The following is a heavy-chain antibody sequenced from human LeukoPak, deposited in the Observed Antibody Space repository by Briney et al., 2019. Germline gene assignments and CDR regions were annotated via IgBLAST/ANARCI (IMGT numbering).Heavy chain of an antibody. V-gene: IGHV3-7*01. D-gene: IGHD3-3*01. J-gene: IGHJ4*02. CDR2: IKQDGSEK. CDR1: GFTFSSYW. CDR3: ARFFGGARPGSLYDY. Sequence: GSLRLSCAASGFTFSSYWMSWVRQAPGKGLEWVANIKQDGSEKYYVDSVKGRFTISRDNAKNSLYLQMNSLRAEDTAVYYCARFFGGARPGSLYDYWGQGTLVTVSS.